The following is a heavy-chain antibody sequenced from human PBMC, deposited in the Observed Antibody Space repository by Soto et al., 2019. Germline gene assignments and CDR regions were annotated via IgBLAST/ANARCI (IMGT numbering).Heavy chain of an antibody. Sequence: GGSLSLSCAASGFTLSSYGMHWFRQAPGKGLVWVSRINSDGSSANYADSVKGRFTISRDNAKNTLYLQMDSLRTDDTAVYFCARGGGYSAQDYWGQGTLVTVSS. V-gene: IGHV3-74*01. CDR1: GFTLSSYG. J-gene: IGHJ4*02. CDR3: ARGGGYSAQDY. CDR2: INSDGSSA. D-gene: IGHD5-18*01.